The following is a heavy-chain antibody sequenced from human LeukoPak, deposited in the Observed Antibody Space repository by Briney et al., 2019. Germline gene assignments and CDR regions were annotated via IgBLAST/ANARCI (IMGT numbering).Heavy chain of an antibody. CDR2: IYYSGST. Sequence: SETLSLTCTVSGGSISSYYWSWIRQPPRKGLEWIGYIYYSGSTNYNPSLKSRVTISVDTSKNQFSLKLSSVTAADTAMYYCARLARISRFGELLEALDYWGQGTLVTVSS. V-gene: IGHV4-59*01. CDR1: GGSISSYY. CDR3: ARLARISRFGELLEALDY. D-gene: IGHD3-10*02. J-gene: IGHJ4*02.